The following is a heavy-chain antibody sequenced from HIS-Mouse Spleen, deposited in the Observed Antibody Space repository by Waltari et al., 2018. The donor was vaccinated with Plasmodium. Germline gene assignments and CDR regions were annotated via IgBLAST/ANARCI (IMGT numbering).Heavy chain of an antibody. CDR1: GFTLSGYG. V-gene: IGHV3-30*18. J-gene: IGHJ4*02. D-gene: IGHD6-13*01. CDR3: AKDRRSSSWYVDY. Sequence: QVQPVESGGGVVQPGRSMRLSWAASGFTLSGYGMHWVRQAPGKGLEWVAFISYDGSNKYYADSVKVRFTISRDNSKNTLYLQMNSLRAEDTAVYYCAKDRRSSSWYVDYWGQGTLVTVSS. CDR2: ISYDGSNK.